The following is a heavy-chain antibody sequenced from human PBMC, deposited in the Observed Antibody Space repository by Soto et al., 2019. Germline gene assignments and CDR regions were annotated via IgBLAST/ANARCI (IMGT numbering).Heavy chain of an antibody. CDR2: INHSGST. J-gene: IGHJ5*02. V-gene: IGHV4-34*01. CDR1: GGSFSGYY. Sequence: SETLSLTCAVYGGSFSGYYWSWIRQPPGKGLEWIGEINHSGSTNYNPSLKSRVTISVDTSKNQFSLKLSSVTAADTAVYYCARKVAAAGSRYNWFDPWGQGTLVTVSS. D-gene: IGHD6-13*01. CDR3: ARKVAAAGSRYNWFDP.